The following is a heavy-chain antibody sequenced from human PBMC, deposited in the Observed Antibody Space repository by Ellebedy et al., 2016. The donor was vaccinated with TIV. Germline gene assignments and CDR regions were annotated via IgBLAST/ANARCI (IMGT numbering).Heavy chain of an antibody. J-gene: IGHJ4*02. CDR1: GYTFTTFG. D-gene: IGHD3-10*01. Sequence: AASVKVSCKASGYTFTTFGISWVRQAPGQGLEWMGWISPSNGNTNYAQKLQGRVTMTTDTSTSTAYMELRNLRSDDTAVYYCARPKGSYYNAFDYWGQGTLVTVSS. CDR2: ISPSNGNT. V-gene: IGHV1-18*01. CDR3: ARPKGSYYNAFDY.